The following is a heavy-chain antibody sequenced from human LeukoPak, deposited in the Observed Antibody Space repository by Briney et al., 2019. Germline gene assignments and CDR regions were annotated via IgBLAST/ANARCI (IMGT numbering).Heavy chain of an antibody. Sequence: GASVKVSCKASGYTLTSYYMHWVRQAPGQGLEWMGIINPSGGSTSYAQKFQGRVTMTRDMSTSTVYMELSSLRSEDTAVYYCARSSWIGSYQWGLDIWGQGTMVTVSS. CDR2: INPSGGST. CDR3: ARSSWIGSYQWGLDI. CDR1: GYTLTSYY. V-gene: IGHV1-46*01. D-gene: IGHD1-26*01. J-gene: IGHJ3*02.